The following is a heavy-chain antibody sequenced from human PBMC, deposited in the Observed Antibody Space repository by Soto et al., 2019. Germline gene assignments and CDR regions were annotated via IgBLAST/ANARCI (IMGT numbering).Heavy chain of an antibody. V-gene: IGHV3-21*01. CDR1: GFNLSTYT. CDR2: ISGNNVYL. Sequence: EAQLVESGGGLVKPGGSLRVSCAASGFNLSTYTMNWVRQAPGKGLEWVSSISGNNVYLYYADSVKGRFTISRDNAKNSLTLQMNSLRAEDTAVYYCARDRCTGGSCYRTYEFDMWGQGTLVTVSS. J-gene: IGHJ3*02. CDR3: ARDRCTGGSCYRTYEFDM. D-gene: IGHD2-15*01.